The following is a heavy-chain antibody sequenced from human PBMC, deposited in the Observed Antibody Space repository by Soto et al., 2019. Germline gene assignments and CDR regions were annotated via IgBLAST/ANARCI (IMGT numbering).Heavy chain of an antibody. CDR3: ARENIAAAINKIDP. CDR1: GGSISSGDYY. Sequence: SETLSLTCTVSGGSISSGDYYWSWIRQPPGKGLEWIGYIYYSGSTYYNPSLKSRVTISVDTSKNQFSLKLSSVTAADTAVYYCARENIAAAINKIDPWGQGTLVTVSS. J-gene: IGHJ5*02. V-gene: IGHV4-30-4*01. CDR2: IYYSGST. D-gene: IGHD6-13*01.